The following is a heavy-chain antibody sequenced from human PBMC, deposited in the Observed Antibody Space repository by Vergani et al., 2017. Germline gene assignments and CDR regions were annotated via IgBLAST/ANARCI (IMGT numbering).Heavy chain of an antibody. V-gene: IGHV1-69*01. Sequence: QVQLVQSGAEVKKPGSSVKVSCKASGGTFSSYAISWVRQAPGQGLEWMGGIIPIFGTANYAQKFQGRVTITADESTSTAYMELSSLRSEDTAVYYCASDRPRGQQLPRERYYMDVWGKGTTVTVSS. D-gene: IGHD6-13*01. CDR1: GGTFSSYA. CDR3: ASDRPRGQQLPRERYYMDV. J-gene: IGHJ6*03. CDR2: IIPIFGTA.